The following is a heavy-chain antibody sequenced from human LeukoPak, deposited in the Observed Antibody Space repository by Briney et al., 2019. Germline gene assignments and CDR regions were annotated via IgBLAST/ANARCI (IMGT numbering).Heavy chain of an antibody. J-gene: IGHJ3*02. CDR2: ISYSGNT. CDR3: ARHCCSGPAKRVFDI. Sequence: SETLSLTCTVSGGSIISSDFHWGWVRQPPGKGLEWIGTISYSGNTDYNPSLRSRVTISVDTSNNQFSLRLGSVTAADTAVYHCARHCCSGPAKRVFDIWGQGTMVTVSS. CDR1: GGSIISSDFH. V-gene: IGHV4-39*01. D-gene: IGHD2-15*01.